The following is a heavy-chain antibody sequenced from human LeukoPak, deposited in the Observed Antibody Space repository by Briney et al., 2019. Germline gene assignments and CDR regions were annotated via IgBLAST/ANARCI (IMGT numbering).Heavy chain of an antibody. J-gene: IGHJ6*03. CDR2: IYASGNT. D-gene: IGHD2-2*01. CDR3: ARGCFGEACYRYYYYYYTDV. Sequence: PAQTLSLICTVSGRPISNSDYYWSWIRQPAGKGLEWIGRIYASGNTIYNPSLKSRVPLSIDTSKNQFSLKLSPVTAADTAVYFCARGCFGEACYRYYYYYYTDVWGKGTTVTVSS. V-gene: IGHV4-61*02. CDR1: GRPISNSDYY.